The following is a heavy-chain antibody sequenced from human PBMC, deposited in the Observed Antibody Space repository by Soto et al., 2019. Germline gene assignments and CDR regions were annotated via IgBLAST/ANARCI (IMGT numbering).Heavy chain of an antibody. D-gene: IGHD6-19*01. CDR2: IIPILGIA. V-gene: IGHV1-69*02. Sequence: GASVKASCKASGGTFSSYTISWVRQAPGQGPEWMGRIIPILGIANYAQKFQGRVTITADKSTSTAYMELSSLRSEDTAVYYCASGNIAVAGPGYYYYMDVRGKGTTVTVSS. CDR1: GGTFSSYT. CDR3: ASGNIAVAGPGYYYYMDV. J-gene: IGHJ6*03.